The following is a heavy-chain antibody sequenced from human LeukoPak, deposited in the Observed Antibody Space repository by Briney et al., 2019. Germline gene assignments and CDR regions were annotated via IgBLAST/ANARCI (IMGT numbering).Heavy chain of an antibody. CDR1: GCTFSSYA. D-gene: IGHD3-22*01. J-gene: IGHJ4*02. V-gene: IGHV1-69*04. CDR3: ARYSGAKRGNYYDSSGYPYYFDY. Sequence: SVKLSCKASGCTFSSYAISWVRQAPGQGLEWMGRIMPIRGIANYAQKFQGRVTIAADKSTSTSYMELSSLRSEDTAVYYCARYSGAKRGNYYDSSGYPYYFDYWGQGTLVTVSS. CDR2: IMPIRGIA.